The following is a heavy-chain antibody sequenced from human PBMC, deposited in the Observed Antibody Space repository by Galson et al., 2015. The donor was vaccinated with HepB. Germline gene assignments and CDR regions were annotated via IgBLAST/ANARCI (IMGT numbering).Heavy chain of an antibody. J-gene: IGHJ5*02. CDR3: ARHRYCSSTSCYHMGSNWFDP. Sequence: QSGAEVKKPGESLKISCKGSGYSFTSYWIGWVRQMPGKGLEWMGIIYPGDSDTRYSPSFQGQVTISADKSISTAYLQWSSLKASDTAMYYCARHRYCSSTSCYHMGSNWFDPWGQGTLVTVSS. D-gene: IGHD2-2*01. V-gene: IGHV5-51*01. CDR2: IYPGDSDT. CDR1: GYSFTSYW.